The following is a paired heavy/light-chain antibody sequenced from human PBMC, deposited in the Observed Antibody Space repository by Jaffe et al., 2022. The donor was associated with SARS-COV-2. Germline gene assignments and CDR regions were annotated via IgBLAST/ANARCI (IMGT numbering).Heavy chain of an antibody. D-gene: IGHD6-13*01. CDR1: GFTFSSYA. CDR2: ISGSGGST. Sequence: EVQLLESGGGLVQPGGSLRLSCAASGFTFSSYAMSWVRQAPGKGLEWVSAISGSGGSTYYADSVKGRFTISRDNSKNTLYLQMNSLRAEDTAVYYCAKVFVGHENLGIAAARISPGYYYYGMDVWGQGTTVTVSS. J-gene: IGHJ6*02. CDR3: AKVFVGHENLGIAAARISPGYYYYGMDV. V-gene: IGHV3-23*01.
Light chain of an antibody. CDR3: GTWDSSLSAGGVV. J-gene: IGLJ2*01. CDR1: SSNIGNNY. V-gene: IGLV1-51*01. CDR2: DNN. Sequence: QSVLTQPPSVSAAPGQKVTISCSGSSSNIGNNYVSWYQQLPGTAPKLLIYDNNKRPSGIPDRFSGSKSGTSATLGITGLQTGDEADYYCGTWDSSLSAGGVVFGGGTKLTVL.